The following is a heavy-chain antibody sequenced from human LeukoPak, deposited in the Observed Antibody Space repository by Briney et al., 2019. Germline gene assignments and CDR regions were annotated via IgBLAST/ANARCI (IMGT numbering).Heavy chain of an antibody. J-gene: IGHJ4*02. V-gene: IGHV4-4*07. CDR2: IYPSGNT. Sequence: PSETLSLTCTVSGGSISDYYWSWVRQPAGKGLEWIGRIYPSGNTNYNASLKSRVTMSVDTSKNQFSLKLSSVTAADTAVYYCAGGASGTHHFFDYWGQGTLVTVSS. D-gene: IGHD3-10*01. CDR1: GGSISDYY. CDR3: AGGASGTHHFFDY.